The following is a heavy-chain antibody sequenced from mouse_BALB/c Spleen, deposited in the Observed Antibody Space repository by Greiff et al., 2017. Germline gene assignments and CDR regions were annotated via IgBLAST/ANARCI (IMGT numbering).Heavy chain of an antibody. CDR1: GFTFSSFG. J-gene: IGHJ4*01. CDR2: ISSGSSTI. CDR3: ARPAYYGNPYYAMDY. Sequence: EVKLVESGGGLVQPGGSRKLSCAASGFTFSSFGMHWVRQAPEKGLEWVAYISSGSSTIYYADTVKGRFTISRDNPKNTLFLQMTSLRSEDTAMYYCARPAYYGNPYYAMDYWGQGTSVTVSS. D-gene: IGHD2-10*01. V-gene: IGHV5-17*02.